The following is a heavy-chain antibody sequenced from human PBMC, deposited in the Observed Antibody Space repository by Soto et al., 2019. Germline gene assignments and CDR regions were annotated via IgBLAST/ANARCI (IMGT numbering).Heavy chain of an antibody. CDR2: IYHSGST. Sequence: SETLSLTCAVSGGSISSGDYSWSWIRQPPGKGLERIGYIYHSGSTYYKPSLKSRVTISVDKSKNQFSMKQNSVTAADKPVKCIVWMCMIDPSYSYTYYSPSFQGYVNISADKFFLNVYLLWSSLKALDSAMYYCARLDYYYYYGMDVWGQGTTVTVSS. D-gene: IGHD3-16*01. CDR3: VWMCMIDPSYSYTYYSPSFQGYVNISADKFFLNVYLLWSSLKALDSAMYYCARLDYYYYYGMDV. CDR1: GGSISSGDYS. J-gene: IGHJ6*02. V-gene: IGHV4-30-2*01.